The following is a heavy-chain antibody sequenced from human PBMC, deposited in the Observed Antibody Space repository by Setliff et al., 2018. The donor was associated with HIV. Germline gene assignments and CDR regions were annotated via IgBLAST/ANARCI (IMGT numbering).Heavy chain of an antibody. J-gene: IGHJ4*02. CDR3: AADSSGYTFDH. Sequence: SETLSLTCTVSGGSISSGSYYWGWIRQPPGKGLEWIGSIYYSGSTYYNPSLKSRVTMSVDTSKNQFSLKLRSVTAAGTAVYYCAADSSGYTFDHWGQGTLVTVSS. CDR1: GGSISSGSYY. D-gene: IGHD3-22*01. CDR2: IYYSGST. V-gene: IGHV4-39*07.